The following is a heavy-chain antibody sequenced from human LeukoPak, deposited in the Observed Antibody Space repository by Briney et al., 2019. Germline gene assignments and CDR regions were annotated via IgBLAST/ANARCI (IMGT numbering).Heavy chain of an antibody. CDR3: AKGDLEN. CDR2: MTHDGSDE. J-gene: IGHJ4*02. Sequence: PGGSLRLSCAASGFTVNYWMSWARQAPGKGLEWVATMTHDGSDECYLDSVKGRFTISRDSAKNSIYLQMNSLRVEDTSTYYCAKGDLENWGQGTLVTVSS. V-gene: IGHV3-7*01. CDR1: GFTVNYW.